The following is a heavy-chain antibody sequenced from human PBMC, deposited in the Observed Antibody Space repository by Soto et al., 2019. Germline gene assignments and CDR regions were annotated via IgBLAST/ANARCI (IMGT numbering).Heavy chain of an antibody. CDR2: IYYSGST. J-gene: IGHJ4*02. CDR1: GGSITSSSYY. D-gene: IGHD3-22*01. V-gene: IGHV4-39*01. Sequence: QLQLQESGPGLVKPSETLSLTCTVSGGSITSSSYYWGWIHQPPGKGLEWIANIYYSGSTYYNPSLKSRVTISVDTSKNQFSLKLSSVTAADTAVYYCMLGSGWKDFDYWGQGTLVTVSS. CDR3: MLGSGWKDFDY.